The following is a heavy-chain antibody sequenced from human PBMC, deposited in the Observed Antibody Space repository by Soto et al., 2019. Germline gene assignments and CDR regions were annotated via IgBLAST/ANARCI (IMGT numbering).Heavy chain of an antibody. V-gene: IGHV1-69*01. D-gene: IGHD3-22*01. CDR1: GGDFRRYA. Sequence: QVQLVQSGAEVKKPGSSVKVSCKASGGDFRRYAISWVRQAPGQGLAWMGGIVPIFGVKNYAQRFQGRLTITADESTSTAYMDLISLRSEDTAVYFCARPDEGGYASNHHYYFAMDVWGQGTTVTVTS. CDR3: ARPDEGGYASNHHYYFAMDV. CDR2: IVPIFGVK. J-gene: IGHJ6*02.